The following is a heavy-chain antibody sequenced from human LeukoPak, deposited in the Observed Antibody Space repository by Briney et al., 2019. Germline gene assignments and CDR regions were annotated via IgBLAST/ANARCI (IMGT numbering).Heavy chain of an antibody. CDR2: IKEDGSKK. CDR3: ARDGDGRGEDFDY. J-gene: IGHJ4*02. V-gene: IGHV3-7*01. CDR1: GFSFRNYW. Sequence: GGSLRLSCVASGFSFRNYWMSWVRQAPGKGLEWVANIKEDGSKKNHLDSVKGRFTVSRDNAKNFLYLQMNSLRVEDTALYYCARDGDGRGEDFDYWGQGILVTVSS. D-gene: IGHD4-17*01.